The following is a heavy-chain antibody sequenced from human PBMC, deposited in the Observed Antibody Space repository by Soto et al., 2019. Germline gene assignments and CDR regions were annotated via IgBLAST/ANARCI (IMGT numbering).Heavy chain of an antibody. D-gene: IGHD2-15*01. Sequence: ASVKVSCKASGYTFTSYAMHWVRQAPGQRLEWMGWINAGDGNTKYSQKFQGRVTITRDTSASTAYMELSSLRSEDTAVYYCARDMEYCSGGSCFDYWGQGTLVTVSS. J-gene: IGHJ4*02. CDR2: INAGDGNT. CDR1: GYTFTSYA. CDR3: ARDMEYCSGGSCFDY. V-gene: IGHV1-3*01.